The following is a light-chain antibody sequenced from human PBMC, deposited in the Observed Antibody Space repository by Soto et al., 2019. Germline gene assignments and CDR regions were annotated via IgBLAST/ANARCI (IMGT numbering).Light chain of an antibody. CDR3: QSYDSSLSGSI. J-gene: IGLJ2*01. Sequence: QPVLTQPPSVSGAPGQRVTISCTGSSSNIGAGYDVHWYQQLPGAAPQLLISDNNYRPSAVPDRFSASKSGTSASLAITGLQAEDEADYYCQSYDSSLSGSIFGGGTKVTVL. CDR1: SSNIGAGYD. CDR2: DNN. V-gene: IGLV1-40*01.